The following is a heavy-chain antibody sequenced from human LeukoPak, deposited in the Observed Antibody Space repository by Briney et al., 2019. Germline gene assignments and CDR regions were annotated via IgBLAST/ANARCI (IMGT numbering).Heavy chain of an antibody. CDR2: IYYSGST. J-gene: IGHJ4*02. CDR1: GGSISSYY. V-gene: IGHV4-59*08. Sequence: SETLSLTCTVSGGSISSYYWSWIRQPPGKGLGWIGYIYYSGSTNYNPSLKSRVTISVDTSKNQFSLKLSSVTAADTAVYYCARQVRYSYGLFDYWGQGTLVTVSS. D-gene: IGHD5-18*01. CDR3: ARQVRYSYGLFDY.